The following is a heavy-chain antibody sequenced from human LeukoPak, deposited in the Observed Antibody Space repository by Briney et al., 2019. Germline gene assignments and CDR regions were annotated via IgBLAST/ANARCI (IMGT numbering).Heavy chain of an antibody. CDR1: GYTFTGYY. CDR2: IMPNSGGK. V-gene: IGHV1-2*02. Sequence: GASLMVSCKASGYTFTGYYMNWGRQAPGQGLEWMGWIMPNSGGKNYAQKFQGRLPMTRDSSSSTAYMEWSRLRSDDTAVYYCARGNYGSGRRYGMDGGGQGSTVTVSS. D-gene: IGHD3-10*01. CDR3: ARGNYGSGRRYGMDG. J-gene: IGHJ6*02.